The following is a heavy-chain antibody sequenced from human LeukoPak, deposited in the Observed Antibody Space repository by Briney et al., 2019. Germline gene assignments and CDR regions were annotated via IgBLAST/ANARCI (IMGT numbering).Heavy chain of an antibody. CDR1: GFTFSSYG. J-gene: IGHJ4*02. Sequence: PGGSLRLSCAASGFTFSSYGMSWVRQAPGKGLEWVSAISGSDGSTYYADSVKGRFTISRDNSKNTLYLQMNSLRAEDTAVYYCAKSLDCGGNRARLDFWGQGTLVTVSS. V-gene: IGHV3-23*01. CDR3: AKSLDCGGNRARLDF. CDR2: ISGSDGST. D-gene: IGHD4-23*01.